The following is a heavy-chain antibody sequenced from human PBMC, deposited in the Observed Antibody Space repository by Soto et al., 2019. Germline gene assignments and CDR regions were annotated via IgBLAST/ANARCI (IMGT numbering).Heavy chain of an antibody. Sequence: QVQLVQSGAEVKKPGASVKVSCKASGFTFTNYYIHWVRQAPGQGLEWMGLINPSGGGTFYAQKFQGRVTVTRDTSTGTDYMELSNLRSEDTAVYFCARDSGDTTLRQWGRSFHYWGQGTLVTVSS. V-gene: IGHV1-46*01. J-gene: IGHJ4*02. CDR2: INPSGGGT. CDR1: GFTFTNYY. D-gene: IGHD1-1*01. CDR3: ARDSGDTTLRQWGRSFHY.